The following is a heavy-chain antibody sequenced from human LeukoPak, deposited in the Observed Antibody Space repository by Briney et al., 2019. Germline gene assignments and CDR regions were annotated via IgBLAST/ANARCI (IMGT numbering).Heavy chain of an antibody. V-gene: IGHV1-2*02. D-gene: IGHD3-3*01. CDR1: GSTFTCYY. J-gene: IGHJ5*02. Sequence: ASVKVSCKASGSTFTCYYMHWVRQAPGQGLEWMGWINPNSGGTNYSQKFQGRVTMTRDTSISTAYMELSRPRSDDTAVYYCSRGFRVLRFLEWQPFDPWGQGTLVTVSS. CDR2: INPNSGGT. CDR3: SRGFRVLRFLEWQPFDP.